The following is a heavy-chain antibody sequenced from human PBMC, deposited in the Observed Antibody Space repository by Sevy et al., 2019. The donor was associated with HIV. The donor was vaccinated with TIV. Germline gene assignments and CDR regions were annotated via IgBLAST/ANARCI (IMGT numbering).Heavy chain of an antibody. Sequence: ASVKVSCKASGYTFTSYDINWVRQATGQGLEWMGWMNPNSGNTGYAQKFQGRVTMTRNTSISTAYMELSSLRSEVTAVYYCARGSGITGTHHYYYYYYMDVWGKGTTVTVSS. CDR1: GYTFTSYD. CDR2: MNPNSGNT. V-gene: IGHV1-8*01. D-gene: IGHD1-20*01. J-gene: IGHJ6*03. CDR3: ARGSGITGTHHYYYYYYMDV.